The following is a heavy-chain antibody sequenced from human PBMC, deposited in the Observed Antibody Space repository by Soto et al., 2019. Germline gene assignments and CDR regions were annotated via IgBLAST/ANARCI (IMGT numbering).Heavy chain of an antibody. CDR3: AAVPVLRFLKWLPAYFDY. Sequence: QMQVVQSGPEVNKPGTSVKVSCKTSGFMFTSSAVQWVRQARGQRLEWIGWLVVGSGNTHYAQHFQERVTLTRDMSTGTAYMELSSLRSEDTAVYYCAAVPVLRFLKWLPAYFDYWGQGTLVTVSS. J-gene: IGHJ4*02. CDR2: LVVGSGNT. D-gene: IGHD3-3*01. CDR1: GFMFTSSA. V-gene: IGHV1-58*01.